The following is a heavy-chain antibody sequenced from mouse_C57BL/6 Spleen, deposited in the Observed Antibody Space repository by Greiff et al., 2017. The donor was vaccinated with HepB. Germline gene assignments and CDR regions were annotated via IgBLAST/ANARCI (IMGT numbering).Heavy chain of an antibody. D-gene: IGHD4-1*01. CDR2: ISSGSSTI. CDR1: GFTFSDYG. Sequence: EVKLMESGGGLVKPGGSLKLSCAASGFTFSDYGMHWVRQAPEKGLEWVAYISSGSSTIYYADTVKGRFTISRDNAKNTLFLQMTSLRSEDTAMYYCASLLGRDYFDYWGQGTTLTVSS. J-gene: IGHJ2*01. V-gene: IGHV5-17*01. CDR3: ASLLGRDYFDY.